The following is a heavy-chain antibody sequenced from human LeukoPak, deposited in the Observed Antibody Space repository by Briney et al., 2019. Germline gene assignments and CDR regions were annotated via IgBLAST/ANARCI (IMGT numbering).Heavy chain of an antibody. CDR3: ARGEWELLRAFDI. V-gene: IGHV1-2*02. J-gene: IGHJ3*02. D-gene: IGHD1-26*01. CDR2: INPNSGGT. Sequence: GASVKVSCKASGYTFTGYYMHWVRQAPGQGLEWVGWINPNSGGTNYAQKFQGRVTMTRDTSISTAYMELSRLRSDDTAVYYCARGEWELLRAFDIWGQGTMVTVSS. CDR1: GYTFTGYY.